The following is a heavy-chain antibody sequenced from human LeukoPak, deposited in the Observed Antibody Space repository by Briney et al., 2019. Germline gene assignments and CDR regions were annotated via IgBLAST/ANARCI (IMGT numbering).Heavy chain of an antibody. Sequence: GGSLRLSCAASGFTFSSYDMHWVRQITGKGLEWVSAIGSVGDTYYRGSVRGRFTISRENAKSSLYLQMNNVRAGDTAVYYCARGGYFDNGDYHYYGMDVWGQGTTVSVSS. D-gene: IGHD3-22*01. CDR3: ARGGYFDNGDYHYYGMDV. V-gene: IGHV3-13*01. CDR2: IGSVGDT. J-gene: IGHJ6*02. CDR1: GFTFSSYD.